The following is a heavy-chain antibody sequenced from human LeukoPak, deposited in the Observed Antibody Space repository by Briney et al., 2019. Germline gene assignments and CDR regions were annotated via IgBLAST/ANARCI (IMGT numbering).Heavy chain of an antibody. Sequence: SETLSLTCTVSGDSISSGNYYWGWIRQPPGKGLEGTGSIYYSGSTYYNPSLKSPVTISVDTSKNQFSLKLSSVTAADTAVYYCARRVSYRNCFDPWGQGTLVTVSS. CDR2: IYYSGST. J-gene: IGHJ5*02. V-gene: IGHV4-39*01. CDR1: GDSISSGNYY. D-gene: IGHD1-26*01. CDR3: ARRVSYRNCFDP.